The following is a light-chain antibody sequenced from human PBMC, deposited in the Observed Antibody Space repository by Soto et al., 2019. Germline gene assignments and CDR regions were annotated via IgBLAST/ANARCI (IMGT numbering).Light chain of an antibody. V-gene: IGLV2-14*01. CDR3: SSYSRGSTYV. Sequence: QSALTQPASVSGSPGQSITISCTGTSSDVGFYNYVSWYQQQHPGKAPKLMIYEVDNRPSGVSIRFSGSKSGNTASLTISGLQAEDEADYYCSSYSRGSTYVFGTGTKVTV. CDR1: SSDVGFYNY. J-gene: IGLJ1*01. CDR2: EVD.